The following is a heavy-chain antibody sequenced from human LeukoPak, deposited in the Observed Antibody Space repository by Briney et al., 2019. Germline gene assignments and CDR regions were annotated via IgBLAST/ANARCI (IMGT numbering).Heavy chain of an antibody. CDR1: GGSFSGYY. CDR3: ARVRLTRRYYFDY. CDR2: INHSGST. V-gene: IGHV4-34*01. Sequence: SETLSLTCAVYGGSFSGYYWSWIRQPPGKGLEWIGEINHSGSTNYNPSLKSRVTISVDTSKNQFSLKLSSVTAADTAVYYCARVRLTRRYYFDYWGQGTLVTVSS. D-gene: IGHD2-21*01. J-gene: IGHJ4*02.